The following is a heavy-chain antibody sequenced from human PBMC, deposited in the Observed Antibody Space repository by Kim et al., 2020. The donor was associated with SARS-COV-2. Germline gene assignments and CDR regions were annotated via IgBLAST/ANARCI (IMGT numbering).Heavy chain of an antibody. D-gene: IGHD2-15*01. CDR3: ARRYCSGGSCLAWYFDL. J-gene: IGHJ2*01. V-gene: IGHV3-30*07. Sequence: KGRFTIPRDNSKNTLYLQMNSLRAEDTAVYYCARRYCSGGSCLAWYFDLWGRGTLVTVSS.